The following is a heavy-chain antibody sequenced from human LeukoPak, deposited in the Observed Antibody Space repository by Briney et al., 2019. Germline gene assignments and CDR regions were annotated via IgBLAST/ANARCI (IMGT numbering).Heavy chain of an antibody. V-gene: IGHV3-7*03. CDR3: ARDQYDTWSRRGNFDS. CDR2: KKLDGSEK. D-gene: IGHD3-3*01. CDR1: GFTFGKYW. J-gene: IGHJ4*02. Sequence: GGSLRLSWVASGFTFGKYWMSWAGQLQGKGRGGGAIKKLDGSEKNYVDSVKGRFTISRDNTKNSLYLQMNSLRAEDTAVFYCARDQYDTWSRRGNFDSWGQGTLVIVSS.